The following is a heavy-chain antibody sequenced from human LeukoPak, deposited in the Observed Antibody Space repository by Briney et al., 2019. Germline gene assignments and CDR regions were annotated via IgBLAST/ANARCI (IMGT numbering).Heavy chain of an antibody. CDR3: AKADMGDYGDDY. Sequence: GRSVRLSCAASGFTFSSYGMHWVRQAPGKGLEWVAVISYDGSNKYYADSVKGRFTISRDNSKNTLYLQMNSLRAEDTAVYYCAKADMGDYGDDYWGQGTLVTVSS. V-gene: IGHV3-30*18. J-gene: IGHJ4*02. CDR1: GFTFSSYG. CDR2: ISYDGSNK. D-gene: IGHD4-17*01.